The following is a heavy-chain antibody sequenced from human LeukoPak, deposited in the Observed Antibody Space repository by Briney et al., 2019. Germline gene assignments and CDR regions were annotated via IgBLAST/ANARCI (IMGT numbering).Heavy chain of an antibody. D-gene: IGHD2-8*01. CDR2: ISSAGGNI. Sequence: GTLSLTCAVSGGSISSSNWWSWVRQPPGKGLEWVSYISSAGGNINYADSVKGRFIISRDNGKNSLYLQMNSLRAEDTAVYYCAIWMGNNGDFTGPLDYWGQGTLVTVSS. CDR1: GGSISSSN. J-gene: IGHJ4*02. V-gene: IGHV3-48*01. CDR3: AIWMGNNGDFTGPLDY.